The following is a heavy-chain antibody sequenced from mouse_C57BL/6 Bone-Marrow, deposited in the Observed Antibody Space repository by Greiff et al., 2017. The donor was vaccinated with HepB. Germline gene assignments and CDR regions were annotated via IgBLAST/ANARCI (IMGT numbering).Heavy chain of an antibody. Sequence: EVKLMESGGGLVKPGGSLKLSCAASGFTFSDYGMHWVRQAPEKGLEWVAYISSGSSTIYYADTVKGRFTISRDNAKNTLFLQMTSLRSEDTAMYYCARAGYKFAYWGQGTLVTVSA. J-gene: IGHJ3*01. CDR2: ISSGSSTI. V-gene: IGHV5-17*01. CDR1: GFTFSDYG. CDR3: ARAGYKFAY. D-gene: IGHD2-2*01.